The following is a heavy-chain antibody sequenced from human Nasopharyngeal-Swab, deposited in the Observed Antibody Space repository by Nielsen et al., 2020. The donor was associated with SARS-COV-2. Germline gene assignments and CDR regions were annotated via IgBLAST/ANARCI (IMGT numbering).Heavy chain of an antibody. CDR2: ISSSSSYI. D-gene: IGHD7-27*01. Sequence: GEARKNPGAASGVTGRTYRMNGVRQAPGKGLEWVSSISSSSSYIYYADSVKGRFTISRDNAKNSLYLQMNSLRAEDTAVFYCPRDLGRWQLFDPWGQGTLVTVSS. CDR3: PRDLGRWQLFDP. V-gene: IGHV3-21*01. J-gene: IGHJ5*02. CDR1: GVTGRTYR.